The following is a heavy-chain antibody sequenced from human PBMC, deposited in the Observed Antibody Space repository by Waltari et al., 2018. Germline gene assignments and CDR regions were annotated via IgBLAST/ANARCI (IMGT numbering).Heavy chain of an antibody. CDR2: ISYDGSNK. V-gene: IGHV3-30*18. J-gene: IGHJ4*02. CDR1: GFTFSSYG. Sequence: QVQLVESGGGVVQPGRSLRLSCAASGFTFSSYGMHWVRQAPGKGLEWVAVISYDGSNKYDADSVKGRFTISRDNSKNTLYLQMNSLRAEDTAVYYCAKETLYGDPYYFDYWGQGTLVTVSS. D-gene: IGHD4-17*01. CDR3: AKETLYGDPYYFDY.